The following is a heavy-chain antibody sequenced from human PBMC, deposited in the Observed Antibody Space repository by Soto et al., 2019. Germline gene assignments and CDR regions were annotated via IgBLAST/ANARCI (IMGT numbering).Heavy chain of an antibody. CDR3: AGFVVPASRNTGFDY. CDR1: GVSINTNNYY. V-gene: IGHV4-39*01. Sequence: QLQLQESGPGLVKPSETLSLTCTVSGVSINTNNYYWGWVRQPPGKGLEWIGNIIYSGSTFYNPSLRSRLTISVDTSKNQFSLRLNSVTAADAAVYYCAGFVVPASRNTGFDYWGQGTLVTVSS. D-gene: IGHD2-15*01. J-gene: IGHJ4*02. CDR2: IIYSGST.